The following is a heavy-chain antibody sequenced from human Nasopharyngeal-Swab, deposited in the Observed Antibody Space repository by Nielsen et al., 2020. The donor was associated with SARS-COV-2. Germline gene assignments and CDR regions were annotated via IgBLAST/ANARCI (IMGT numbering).Heavy chain of an antibody. J-gene: IGHJ3*01. CDR2: ISWNGNIR. CDR1: GFTFDDYA. D-gene: IGHD3-10*01. CDR3: ARGSSVHAFDV. V-gene: IGHV3-9*01. Sequence: SLKISCETSGFTFDDYAMYWVRQAPGKGLEWVSGISWNGNIRGHADSLEGRFTVSRDNSKNTLFLEMDSLRAEDTAVYYCARGSSVHAFDVWGQGTEVTVSS.